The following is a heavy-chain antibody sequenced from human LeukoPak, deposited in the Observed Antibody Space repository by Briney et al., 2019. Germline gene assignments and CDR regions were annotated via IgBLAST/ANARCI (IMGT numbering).Heavy chain of an antibody. D-gene: IGHD6-19*01. V-gene: IGHV4-59*08. J-gene: IGHJ4*02. CDR2: IYHSGST. CDR3: ARHSSGQDY. Sequence: SETLSLTCTVSGASISSYYWSWIRQPPGKGLEWIGYIYHSGSTYYNPPLKSRVTISVDRSKNQFSLKPSSVTAADTAVYYCARHSSGQDYWGQGTLVTVSS. CDR1: GASISSYY.